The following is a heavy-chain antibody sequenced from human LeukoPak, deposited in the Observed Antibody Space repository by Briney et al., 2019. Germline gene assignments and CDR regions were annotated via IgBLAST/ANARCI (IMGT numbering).Heavy chain of an antibody. Sequence: PSETLSLTCTVSGGSISSSSYYWGWIRQPPGKGLEWIGSIYYSGSTYYNPSLKSRVTISVDTSKNQFSLKLSSVTAADTAVYYCVCMGGNYYGMDVWGQGTTVTVSS. CDR1: GGSISSSSYY. CDR3: VCMGGNYYGMDV. D-gene: IGHD2-8*01. CDR2: IYYSGST. V-gene: IGHV4-39*01. J-gene: IGHJ6*02.